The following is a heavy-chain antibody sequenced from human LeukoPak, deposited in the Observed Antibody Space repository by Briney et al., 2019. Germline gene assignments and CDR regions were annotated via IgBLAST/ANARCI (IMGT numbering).Heavy chain of an antibody. V-gene: IGHV3-7*01. Sequence: GGSLRLSCAASGFTFSSYWMSWVRQAPRKGLEWVANIKQDGSEKYYVDSVKGRFTISRDNAKNSLYLQMNSLRAEDTAVYYCARDYGRYFDWLSPNHYFDYWGQGTLVTVSS. J-gene: IGHJ4*02. CDR3: ARDYGRYFDWLSPNHYFDY. D-gene: IGHD3-9*01. CDR2: IKQDGSEK. CDR1: GFTFSSYW.